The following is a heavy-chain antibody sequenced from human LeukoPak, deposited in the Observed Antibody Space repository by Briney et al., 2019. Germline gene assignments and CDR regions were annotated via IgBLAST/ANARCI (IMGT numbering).Heavy chain of an antibody. CDR1: GGTFSSYA. D-gene: IGHD3-10*01. V-gene: IGHV1-69*05. J-gene: IGHJ6*03. Sequence: GASVKVSCKASGGTFSSYAISWVRQAPGEGLEWVGGIIPIFGTANYAQKFRGRVTITTDESTSTAYMELSSLRSEDTAVYYCARVHGSGSYRPYYYYYYMDVWGKGTTVTVSS. CDR2: IIPIFGTA. CDR3: ARVHGSGSYRPYYYYYYMDV.